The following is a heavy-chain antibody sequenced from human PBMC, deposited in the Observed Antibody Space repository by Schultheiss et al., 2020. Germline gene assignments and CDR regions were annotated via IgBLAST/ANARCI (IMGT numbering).Heavy chain of an antibody. J-gene: IGHJ4*02. Sequence: GGSLRLSCAASGFTFSNAWMSWVRQAPGKGLEWVGRIKSKTDGGTTDYAAPVKGRFTISRDDSKNTLYLQMNSLKTEDTAVYYCTTGLFGFSIYWFGGYWGQGTLVTVSS. CDR1: GFTFSNAW. D-gene: IGHD3-16*01. CDR3: TTGLFGFSIYWFGGY. CDR2: IKSKTDGGTT. V-gene: IGHV3-15*01.